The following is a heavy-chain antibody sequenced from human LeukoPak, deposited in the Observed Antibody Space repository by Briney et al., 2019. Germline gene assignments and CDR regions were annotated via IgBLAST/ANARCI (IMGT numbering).Heavy chain of an antibody. Sequence: SETLSLTCTVSGGSIGSGGYYWSWIRQHPGKGLEWIGYIYYSGSTYYSPSLKSRITILVDTSKNQFSLKLTSVTAADTAVYYCARYLDSSSWLNGMDVWGQGTTVTVSS. CDR3: ARYLDSSSWLNGMDV. D-gene: IGHD6-13*01. CDR1: GGSIGSGGYY. CDR2: IYYSGST. V-gene: IGHV4-31*03. J-gene: IGHJ6*02.